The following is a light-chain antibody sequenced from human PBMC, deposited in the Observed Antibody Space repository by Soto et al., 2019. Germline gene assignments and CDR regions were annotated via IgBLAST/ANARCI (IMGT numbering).Light chain of an antibody. CDR3: MQALQTPYT. CDR1: QRLLHSNGNTF. J-gene: IGKJ2*01. Sequence: EIVMTQSPPSLTVTPGEPASISCRASQRLLHSNGNTFLDRYLQKPGQSPQLLIYVGSNRAAGVPDRVSGSESGADFTLTISRLEAEDVAVYYCMQALQTPYTFGQGTKLEIK. V-gene: IGKV2-28*01. CDR2: VGS.